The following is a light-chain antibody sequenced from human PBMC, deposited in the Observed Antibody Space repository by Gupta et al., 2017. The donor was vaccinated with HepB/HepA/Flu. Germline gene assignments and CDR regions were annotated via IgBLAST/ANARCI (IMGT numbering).Light chain of an antibody. J-gene: IGKJ2*01. CDR1: QSISSY. CDR2: AAS. Sequence: DIQLPQSPSSLSASVGDRVTITCRASQSISSYLNWYQQKPGKAPKLLIYAASSLQSGVPSRFSGSGSGTDFTLTISSLQPEDFATYYCQQSYSTSMYTVGQGTKLEIK. CDR3: QQSYSTSMYT. V-gene: IGKV1-39*01.